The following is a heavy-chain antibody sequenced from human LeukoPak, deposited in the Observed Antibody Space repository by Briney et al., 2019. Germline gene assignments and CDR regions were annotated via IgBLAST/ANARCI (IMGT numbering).Heavy chain of an antibody. J-gene: IGHJ4*02. V-gene: IGHV1-24*01. D-gene: IGHD3-3*01. Sequence: ASVKVSCKVSGYTLTELSMHWVRQAPGKGLEWMGGFDPEDGETIYARKFQGRVTMTEDTSTDTAYMELSSLRSEDTAVYYCATVTYYDFWSGYPPYYFDYWGQGTLVTVSS. CDR3: ATVTYYDFWSGYPPYYFDY. CDR2: FDPEDGET. CDR1: GYTLTELS.